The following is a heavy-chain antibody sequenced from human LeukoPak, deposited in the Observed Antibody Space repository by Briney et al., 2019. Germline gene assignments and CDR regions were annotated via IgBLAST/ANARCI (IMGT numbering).Heavy chain of an antibody. D-gene: IGHD4-11*01. V-gene: IGHV4-38-2*01. CDR2: ISHSGTT. CDR3: ARINTVKATFDY. Sequence: PSETLSLTCSVSGYSFSSNYFWGWIRQPPGKGLEWIATISHSGTTYYNPSLKSRVTISIDTSKNQFSLRLSSVTAADTAVYYCARINTVKATFDYRGQGTLVTVSS. J-gene: IGHJ4*02. CDR1: GYSFSSNYF.